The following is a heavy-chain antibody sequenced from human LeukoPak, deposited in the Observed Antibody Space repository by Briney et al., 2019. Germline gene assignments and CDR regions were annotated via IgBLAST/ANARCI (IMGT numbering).Heavy chain of an antibody. CDR2: INAYNGNT. V-gene: IGHV1-18*04. J-gene: IGHJ4*02. D-gene: IGHD2-15*01. CDR1: GYTFTGYY. Sequence: GASVKVSCKASGYTFTGYYMHWVRQAPGQGLEWMGWINAYNGNTNYAQKLQGRVTMTTDTSTSTAYMELRSLRSDDTAVYYCAGGYCSGGSCYSDDYWGQGTLVTVSS. CDR3: AGGYCSGGSCYSDDY.